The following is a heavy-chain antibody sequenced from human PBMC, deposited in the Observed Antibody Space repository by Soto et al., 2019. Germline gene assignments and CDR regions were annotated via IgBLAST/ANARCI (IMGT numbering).Heavy chain of an antibody. CDR1: GFPFNTYA. V-gene: IGHV3-23*01. CDR2: TSIGGNT. Sequence: GGSLRLSCEASGFPFNTYAMTWFRQLPGMGLEWVSTTSIGGNTDFAESVRGRFSVSRDNSKNTLYLQMTNLRAEDAAIYFCAKDLRPGLVVPTKSGFHPWGQGTRVTVSS. J-gene: IGHJ5*02. D-gene: IGHD3-10*01. CDR3: AKDLRPGLVVPTKSGFHP.